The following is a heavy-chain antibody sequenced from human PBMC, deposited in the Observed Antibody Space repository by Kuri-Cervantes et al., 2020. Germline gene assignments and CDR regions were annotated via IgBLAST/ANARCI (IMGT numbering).Heavy chain of an antibody. J-gene: IGHJ3*02. D-gene: IGHD3-22*01. CDR3: ARDLDYDSSSSDAFDI. Sequence: SETLSLTCTVSSGSISSYYWSWIRQPPGKGLEWIGYIYYSGSTNYNPSLKSRVTISVDTSKNQSSLKMSSVTAADTAVYYCARDLDYDSSSSDAFDIWGKGTMVTVSS. CDR2: IYYSGST. CDR1: SGSISSYY. V-gene: IGHV4-59*13.